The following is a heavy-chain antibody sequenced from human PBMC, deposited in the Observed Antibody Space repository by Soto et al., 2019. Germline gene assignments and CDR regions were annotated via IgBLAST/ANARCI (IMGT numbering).Heavy chain of an antibody. J-gene: IGHJ4*02. CDR1: GGSISSSSYF. V-gene: IGHV4-39*01. CDR2: MYYSGST. Sequence: PSETLSLTCTVSGGSISSSSYFWGWIRQPPGKGLEWIGSMYYSGSTYYNPSLKSRVTISVDTSKNQFSLKLSSVTAADTAVYYCARIYYDSVFDYWGQGTLVTVSS. CDR3: ARIYYDSVFDY. D-gene: IGHD3-22*01.